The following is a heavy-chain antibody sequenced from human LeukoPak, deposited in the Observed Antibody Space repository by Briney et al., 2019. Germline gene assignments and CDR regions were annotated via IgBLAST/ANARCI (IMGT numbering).Heavy chain of an antibody. CDR2: ITSRDGAT. D-gene: IGHD3-10*01. J-gene: IGHJ4*02. CDR3: AKDAVAPGSGGDFFDY. V-gene: IGHV3-23*01. Sequence: GGSLRLSCAASGFTFRSYAMTWVRQAPGKGLEWVSTITSRDGATHYADSVKGRFTISRDNSRNTLYLQMSSLRADDTAVYYCAKDAVAPGSGGDFFDYSGQGTLVTVSS. CDR1: GFTFRSYA.